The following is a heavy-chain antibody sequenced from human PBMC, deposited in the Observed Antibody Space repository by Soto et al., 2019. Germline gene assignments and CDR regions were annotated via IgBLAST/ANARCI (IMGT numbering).Heavy chain of an antibody. CDR1: GDSISVGYY. Sequence: QVPLQESGPGLVKPSQTLSLTCTVSGDSISVGYYWSWIRQHPGKGLEWIRYVSPSGTTYYNPSLKSRVSISTDTSKNQFSLEVSSVTAADPAVYYSARDRGSYGMDVWCQGTTVTVSS. CDR3: ARDRGSYGMDV. J-gene: IGHJ6*02. CDR2: VSPSGTT. V-gene: IGHV4-31*03.